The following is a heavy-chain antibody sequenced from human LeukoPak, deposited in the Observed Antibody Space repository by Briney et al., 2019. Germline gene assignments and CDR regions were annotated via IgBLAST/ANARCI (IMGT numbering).Heavy chain of an antibody. V-gene: IGHV3-23*01. CDR1: GFTFSSYA. CDR2: INSSGGST. D-gene: IGHD3-10*01. J-gene: IGHJ5*02. CDR3: TKAPPGKFDP. Sequence: GGSLRLSCAASGFTFSSYAMSWVRQAPGKGLEWVSDINSSGGSTYYADSVKGRFTISRDNSKNTLYLQMNSLRAEDTAMYYCTKAPPGKFDPWGQGTLVTVSS.